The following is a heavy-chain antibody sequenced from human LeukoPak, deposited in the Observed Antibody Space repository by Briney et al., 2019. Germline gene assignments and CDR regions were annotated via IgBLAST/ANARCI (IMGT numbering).Heavy chain of an antibody. CDR2: INQTGNET. CDR1: GFTFSSYW. CDR3: AGEENSAWSH. D-gene: IGHD6-19*01. J-gene: IGHJ4*02. Sequence: GGSLRLSCAASGFTFSSYWMSWVRQAPGKGLEWVANINQTGNETYYVDSVKGRFTISRDNAKNSLFLQMNSLRAEDSAVYYSAGEENSAWSHWGQGTLVTVSS. V-gene: IGHV3-7*04.